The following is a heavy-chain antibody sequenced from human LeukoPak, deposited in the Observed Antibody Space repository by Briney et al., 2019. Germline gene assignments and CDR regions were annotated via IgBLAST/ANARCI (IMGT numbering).Heavy chain of an antibody. CDR3: ARDPGYWEVVTQDEPFDY. D-gene: IGHD3-22*01. V-gene: IGHV3-48*03. CDR2: ISSSGSTI. CDR1: GFTFSSYE. Sequence: PGGSLRLSCAASGFTFSSYEMNWVRQAPGKGLEWVSYISSSGSTIYYADSVKGRFTTSRDNAKNSPYLQMNSLRAEDTAVYYCARDPGYWEVVTQDEPFDYWGQGTLVTVSS. J-gene: IGHJ4*02.